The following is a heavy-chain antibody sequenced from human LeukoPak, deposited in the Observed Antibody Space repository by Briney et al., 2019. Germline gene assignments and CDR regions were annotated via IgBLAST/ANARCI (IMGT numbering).Heavy chain of an antibody. J-gene: IGHJ4*02. CDR2: INTNTGNP. CDR3: GRDPKLGIRGYTYGYIDS. D-gene: IGHD5-18*01. Sequence: ASVKVSCKPSGYTFTSYAISWVRQAPGQGLEWMGWINTNTGNPTYAQGFAGRYVFSLDTSVSTAYLQISGLKADDTAVYYWGRDPKLGIRGYTYGYIDSWGQGTLVIVSS. V-gene: IGHV7-4-1*02. CDR1: GYTFTSYA.